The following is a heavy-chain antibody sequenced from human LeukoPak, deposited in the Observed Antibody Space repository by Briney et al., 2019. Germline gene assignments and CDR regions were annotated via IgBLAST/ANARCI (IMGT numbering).Heavy chain of an antibody. Sequence: PSETLSLICGVSGGSITSSPYWWSWIRQPPEKGLEWVGTIYYSGNTFYHPSLASRVTISADTSKNQVSLRLTSVTAADTAVYYCARRAYGTGFDFWGQGTVVTVSS. J-gene: IGHJ4*02. CDR3: ARRAYGTGFDF. V-gene: IGHV4-39*01. CDR2: IYYSGNT. CDR1: GGSITSSPYW. D-gene: IGHD1-1*01.